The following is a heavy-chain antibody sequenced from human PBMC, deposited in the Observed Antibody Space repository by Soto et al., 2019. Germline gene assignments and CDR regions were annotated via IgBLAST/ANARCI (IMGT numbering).Heavy chain of an antibody. CDR3: ARDGDQWDQRFCDN. CDR2: ISAHRGHT. Sequence: QVQLVQSAPELTKPGASVKVSCRVSGHIPGHYGISWVRQRAGQGLEWMGWISAHRGHTNYAHKFRGRVTMTTDPSTATVSMELTNLLSDDTAVYFCARDGDQWDQRFCDNWGQGTVVIVSS. V-gene: IGHV1-18*01. CDR1: GHIPGHYG. D-gene: IGHD1-26*01. J-gene: IGHJ4*02.